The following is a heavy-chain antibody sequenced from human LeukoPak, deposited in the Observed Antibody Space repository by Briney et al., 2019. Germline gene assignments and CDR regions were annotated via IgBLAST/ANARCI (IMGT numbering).Heavy chain of an antibody. J-gene: IGHJ5*02. D-gene: IGHD1-26*01. CDR2: IYTSGSI. CDR1: GGSISSYY. V-gene: IGHV4-4*09. Sequence: SETLSLTCTVSGGSISSYYWSWIRQPPGKGLEWIGYIYTSGSINYNPSLKSRVTISVDTSKNQFSLKLSSVTAADTAVYYCARRRGSYPYNWFDPWGQGTLVTVSS. CDR3: ARRRGSYPYNWFDP.